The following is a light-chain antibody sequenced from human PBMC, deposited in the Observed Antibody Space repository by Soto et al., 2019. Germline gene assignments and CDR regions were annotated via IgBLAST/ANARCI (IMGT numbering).Light chain of an antibody. CDR3: HQRSNWPPLT. V-gene: IGKV3-11*01. Sequence: EIVLTQSPATLSLSPGERATLSCRASQSVGGYLDWYQQKPGQAPRLLIYDASNRASGIPARFSGSGSGTALTLANSSLELEALAVYYCHQRSNWPPLTFGGGTKVEIK. CDR2: DAS. J-gene: IGKJ4*01. CDR1: QSVGGY.